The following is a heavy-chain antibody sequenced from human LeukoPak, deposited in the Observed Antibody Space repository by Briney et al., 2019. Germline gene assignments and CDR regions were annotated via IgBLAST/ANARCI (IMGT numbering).Heavy chain of an antibody. V-gene: IGHV3-9*01. CDR3: AKATGSGSYTLGTAGWDDAFDI. J-gene: IGHJ3*02. D-gene: IGHD3-10*01. CDR2: ISWNSGII. CDR1: GFTFDDYA. Sequence: GGSLRLSCAASGFTFDDYAMHWVRQAPGKGLEWVSGISWNSGIIVYADSVKGRFTISRDNGKNSLYLQMNSLRAEDTALFYCAKATGSGSYTLGTAGWDDAFDIWGQGTMVTVSS.